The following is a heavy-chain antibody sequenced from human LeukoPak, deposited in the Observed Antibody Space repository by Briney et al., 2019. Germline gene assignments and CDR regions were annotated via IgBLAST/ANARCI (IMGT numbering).Heavy chain of an antibody. V-gene: IGHV3-30*04. CDR1: GFTFSSYA. J-gene: IGHJ3*02. CDR3: ARGGYYYDSSGYYGDAFDI. D-gene: IGHD3-22*01. CDR2: ISYDGSNK. Sequence: GGSLRLSCAASGFTFSSYAMHWVRQAPGKGLEWVSVISYDGSNKYYADSVKGRFTISRDNAKNSLYLQMHSLRAEDTAVYYCARGGYYYDSSGYYGDAFDIWGQGTMVTVSS.